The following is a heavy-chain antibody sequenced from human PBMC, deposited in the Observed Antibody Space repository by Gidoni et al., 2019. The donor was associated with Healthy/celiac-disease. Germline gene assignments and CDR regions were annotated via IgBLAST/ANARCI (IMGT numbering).Heavy chain of an antibody. D-gene: IGHD2-15*01. CDR2: ITSKTDGGTT. CDR1: GLTVRNAW. J-gene: IGHJ4*02. Sequence: EVQLVESGGGLVKPGGSLRLSCAASGLTVRNAWMNWVRQAPGKGLEFVGGITSKTDGGTTDYSAPVKVRSTISTDDSKNTLYLQMNSLKTEDTSVYYCTPAPGWCSGGSCYSLFCWGQGTLVTVSS. CDR3: TPAPGWCSGGSCYSLFC. V-gene: IGHV3-15*07.